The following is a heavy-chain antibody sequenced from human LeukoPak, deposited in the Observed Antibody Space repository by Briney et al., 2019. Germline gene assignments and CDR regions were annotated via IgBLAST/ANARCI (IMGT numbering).Heavy chain of an antibody. CDR3: AKDVYGDFYSYAMDV. CDR1: GFTVSSNY. J-gene: IGHJ6*02. CDR2: IYSGGST. Sequence: GGSLRLSCAASGFTVSSNYMSWVRQAPGKGLEWVSAIYSGGSTYYADSVKGRFTISRDNAKNSLYLQMNSLRAEDTALYYCAKDVYGDFYSYAMDVWGHGTTVTVSS. V-gene: IGHV3-53*05. D-gene: IGHD4-17*01.